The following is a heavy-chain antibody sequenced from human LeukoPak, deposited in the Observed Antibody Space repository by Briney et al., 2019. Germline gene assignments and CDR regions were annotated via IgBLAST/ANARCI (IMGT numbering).Heavy chain of an antibody. D-gene: IGHD6-6*01. CDR1: GGSLSSGSYY. Sequence: SETLSLTCTVSGGSLSSGSYYWGWLRQPAGRGLEWIGRIYTSASTNYNPSLKSRVTISVDTSKNQFSLELSSVTAADTAVYYCARTRLYMSSSGFFDYWGRGTLVTVSS. CDR2: IYTSAST. V-gene: IGHV4-61*02. CDR3: ARTRLYMSSSGFFDY. J-gene: IGHJ4*02.